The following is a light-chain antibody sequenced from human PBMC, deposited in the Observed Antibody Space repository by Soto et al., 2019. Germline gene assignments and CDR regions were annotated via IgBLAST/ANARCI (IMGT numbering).Light chain of an antibody. CDR2: GAS. V-gene: IGKV3-15*01. Sequence: MLMTQSPATLSVSPGERATLSCRASQSVGSNLAWYQQKPGQAPRLLIYGASTRASGIPTRFSGSGSGTQFTLTISSLQSEDFAVYYCQQYKNWPPCTFGQGTKVDIK. CDR3: QQYKNWPPCT. CDR1: QSVGSN. J-gene: IGKJ1*01.